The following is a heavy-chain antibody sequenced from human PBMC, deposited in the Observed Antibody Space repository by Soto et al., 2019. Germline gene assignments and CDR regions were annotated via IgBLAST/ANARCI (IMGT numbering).Heavy chain of an antibody. CDR1: GGSISSGDYY. J-gene: IGHJ4*02. D-gene: IGHD3-3*01. Sequence: QVQLQESGPGLVKPSQTLSLTCTVSGGSISSGDYYWSWIRQPPGKGLEWIGYIYYSGSTYYNPSLKSRVTISVDTSKNQFSLKLSSVTAADTAVYYCARAHYDFWSGSGYYFDYWGQGTLVTVSS. CDR2: IYYSGST. V-gene: IGHV4-30-4*01. CDR3: ARAHYDFWSGSGYYFDY.